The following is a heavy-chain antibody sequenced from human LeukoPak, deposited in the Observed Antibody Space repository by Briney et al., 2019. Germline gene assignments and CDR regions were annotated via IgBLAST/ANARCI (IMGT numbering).Heavy chain of an antibody. J-gene: IGHJ5*02. CDR1: GGTFSSYA. D-gene: IGHD6-13*01. CDR3: ARLGIETGTSWFDP. CDR2: IIPILGIA. V-gene: IGHV1-69*04. Sequence: SVKVSCKASGGTFSSYAISWVRQAPGKGLEWMGRIIPILGIANYAQKFQGRVTITADKSTSTAYMELSSLRSEDTAVYYCARLGIETGTSWFDPWGQGTLVTVSS.